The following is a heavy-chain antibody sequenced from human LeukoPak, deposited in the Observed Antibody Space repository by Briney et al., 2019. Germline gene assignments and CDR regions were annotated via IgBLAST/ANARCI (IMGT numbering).Heavy chain of an antibody. CDR1: GFTFSSYAMH. V-gene: IGHV4-31*02. D-gene: IGHD5-24*01. CDR3: ARVGVEMATTTIDY. CDR2: IYYSGST. J-gene: IGHJ4*02. Sequence: LRLSCAASGFTFSSYAMHWIRQHPGKGLEWIGYIYYSGSTYYNPSLKSRVTISVDTSKNQFSLKLSSVTAADTAVYYCARVGVEMATTTIDYWGQGTLVTVSS.